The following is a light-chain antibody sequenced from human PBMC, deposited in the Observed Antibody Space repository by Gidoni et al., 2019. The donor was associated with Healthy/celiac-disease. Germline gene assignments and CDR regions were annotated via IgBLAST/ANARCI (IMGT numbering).Light chain of an antibody. V-gene: IGLV1-40*01. CDR1: SSNSGAGYD. CDR3: QSYDSSLSGWV. CDR2: GNS. J-gene: IGLJ3*02. Sequence: VTISCTGSSSNSGAGYDVHWYQQLPATAPKLLIYGNSTRPTGVPYRFSGSKSGTSASLAITGRQAEDEADYYCQSYDSSLSGWVFGGGTKLTVL.